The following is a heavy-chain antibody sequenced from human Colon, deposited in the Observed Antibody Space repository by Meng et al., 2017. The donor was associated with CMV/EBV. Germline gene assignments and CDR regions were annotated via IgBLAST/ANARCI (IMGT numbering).Heavy chain of an antibody. V-gene: IGHV4-34*02. CDR3: ATGSSQAWELLHY. D-gene: IGHD1-26*01. CDR2: IYHSQL. Sequence: QVRLEAWGAGLLKPSVTLSLTCTVYGGSLRNYFWTWIRQPPGKGLEWIGEIYHSQLNYNPSLKSRVTISRDTSKNQFSLKLSSVTAADTAVYYCATGSSQAWELLHYWGQGTLVTVSS. J-gene: IGHJ4*02. CDR1: GGSLRNYF.